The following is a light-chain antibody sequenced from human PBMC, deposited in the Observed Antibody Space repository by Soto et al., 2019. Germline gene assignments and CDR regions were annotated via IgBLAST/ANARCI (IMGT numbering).Light chain of an antibody. CDR1: QEISHY. J-gene: IGKJ1*01. CDR3: QSYTTAPWT. V-gene: IGKV1-27*01. CDR2: AAS. Sequence: DIQMTQSPSSLSASVGDRVTITCRASQEISHYLVWYQQKPGKVPEVLIYAASNLRSGIPSRFSGSGSRTDFTLTSSSLQPEHVATYFCQSYTTAPWTFGQGTEVEIK.